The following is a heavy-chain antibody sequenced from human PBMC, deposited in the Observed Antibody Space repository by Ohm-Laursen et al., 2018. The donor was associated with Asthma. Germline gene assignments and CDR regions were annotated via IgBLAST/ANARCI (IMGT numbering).Heavy chain of an antibody. J-gene: IGHJ4*02. V-gene: IGHV1-18*01. D-gene: IGHD3-22*01. CDR2: ISAYNGNT. CDR1: GFTFTSSA. Sequence: ASVKVSCKASGFTFTSSAVQWVRQAPGQGLEWMGWISAYNGNTNYAQKLQGRVTMTTDTSTSTAYMELRSLRSDDTAVYYCARDQYYDSSGPSGYWGQGTLVTVSS. CDR3: ARDQYYDSSGPSGY.